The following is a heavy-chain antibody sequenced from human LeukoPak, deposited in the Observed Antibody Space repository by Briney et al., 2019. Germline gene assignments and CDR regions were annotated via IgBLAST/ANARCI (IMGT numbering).Heavy chain of an antibody. J-gene: IGHJ4*02. CDR3: ARELRRRGYSYGMDY. CDR2: INPNSGGT. V-gene: IGHV1-2*02. CDR1: GYTFIKYY. Sequence: EASVKVSCKASGYTFIKYYLHWVRQAPGQGLEWMGWINPNSGGTNYAQKFQGRVTMTRDTSISTAYMELSRLRSDDTAVYYCARELRRRGYSYGMDYWGQGTLVTVSS. D-gene: IGHD5-18*01.